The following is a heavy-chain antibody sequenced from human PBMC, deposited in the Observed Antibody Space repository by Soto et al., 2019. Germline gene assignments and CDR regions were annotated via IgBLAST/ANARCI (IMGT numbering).Heavy chain of an antibody. V-gene: IGHV3-53*01. CDR3: ARDRPYGDTGENAFDI. J-gene: IGHJ3*02. CDR1: GFTVSSNY. D-gene: IGHD4-17*01. Sequence: EVQLVESGGGLIQPGGSLRLSCAASGFTVSSNYMSWVRQAPGKGLEWVSVIYSGGSTYYADSVKGRFTISRDNSKNTLYLQMNSLRAEDTAVYYCARDRPYGDTGENAFDIWGQGTMVTVSS. CDR2: IYSGGST.